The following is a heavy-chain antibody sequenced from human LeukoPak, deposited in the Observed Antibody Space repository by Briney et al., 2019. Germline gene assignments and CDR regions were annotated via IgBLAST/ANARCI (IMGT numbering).Heavy chain of an antibody. D-gene: IGHD3-10*01. CDR2: IYYSGST. J-gene: IGHJ5*02. Sequence: SETLSLTCTVSGGSISSYYWSWIRQPPGKGLEWIGYIYYSGSTNYNPSLKSRVTISVDTSKNQFSLKLSSVTAADTAVYYCASSLWFGDNWLDPWGQGTLVTVSS. V-gene: IGHV4-59*01. CDR1: GGSISSYY. CDR3: ASSLWFGDNWLDP.